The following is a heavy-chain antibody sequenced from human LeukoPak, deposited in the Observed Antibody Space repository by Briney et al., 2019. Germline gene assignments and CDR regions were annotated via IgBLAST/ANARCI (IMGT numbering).Heavy chain of an antibody. V-gene: IGHV1-46*01. CDR2: IDPSGGST. CDR3: ARDFGRHYYDSSGSLFFDY. J-gene: IGHJ4*02. Sequence: ASVKVSCKASGYTFTSYYMHWVRQAPGQGLEWMGIIDPSGGSTSYAQKFQGRVTMTRDTSTSTVYMELSSLRSEDTAVYYCARDFGRHYYDSSGSLFFDYWGQGTLVTVSS. D-gene: IGHD3-22*01. CDR1: GYTFTSYY.